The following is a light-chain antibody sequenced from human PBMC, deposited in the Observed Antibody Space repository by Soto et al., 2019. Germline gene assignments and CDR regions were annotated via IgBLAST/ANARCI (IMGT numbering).Light chain of an antibody. V-gene: IGKV3-15*01. J-gene: IGKJ2*01. CDR2: GAS. CDR3: HQYDDGPYT. CDR1: QSVSSN. Sequence: IVMTQSPATLSVSPGERATLSCRASQSVSSNVAWYQQIPGQIPRLLIYGASTRATGVPVRFSGSASGTEFTLTISGLQSEDFAVYYCHQYDDGPYTFGQGTKVDIK.